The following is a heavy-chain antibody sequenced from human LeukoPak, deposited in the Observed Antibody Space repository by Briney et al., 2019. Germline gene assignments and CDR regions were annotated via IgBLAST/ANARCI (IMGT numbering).Heavy chain of an antibody. J-gene: IGHJ4*02. D-gene: IGHD6-13*01. Sequence: GGSLRLSCAASGFTFSSYWMNWVRQAPGKGLEWVASIKQDGSEKYYVDSVKGRFTISRDNAKNSLYLQMNSLRAEDTAVYYCAREGPGDSSSWSSFDYWGQGTLVTVSS. CDR3: AREGPGDSSSWSSFDY. V-gene: IGHV3-7*01. CDR1: GFTFSSYW. CDR2: IKQDGSEK.